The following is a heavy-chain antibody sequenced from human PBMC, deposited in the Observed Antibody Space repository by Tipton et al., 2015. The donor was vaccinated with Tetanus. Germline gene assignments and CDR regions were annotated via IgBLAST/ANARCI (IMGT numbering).Heavy chain of an antibody. J-gene: IGHJ5*02. Sequence: TLSLTCTVSGDSISRGGYFLDWIRQRPGKGPGGVGDIYYSGDTYYNPSLRSRVSMSVDTSKNQFSLNLSSVAAADTAVYYCARDQGGGRVVRLNWLDPWGQGTLVTVSS. CDR2: IYYSGDT. D-gene: IGHD6-6*01. CDR3: ARDQGGGRVVRLNWLDP. CDR1: GDSISRGGYF. V-gene: IGHV4-31*03.